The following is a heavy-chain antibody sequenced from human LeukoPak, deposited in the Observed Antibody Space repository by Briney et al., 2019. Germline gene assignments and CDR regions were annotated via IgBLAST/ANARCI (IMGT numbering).Heavy chain of an antibody. D-gene: IGHD2-2*01. CDR3: ASEVPHSFDI. J-gene: IGHJ3*02. CDR1: GGSISSYY. Sequence: PSETLSLTCTVSGGSISSYYWSWIRQPPGKGLEWIGYIYYSGSTNYNPSLKSRVTISVDTSKNQFSLKLSSVTAADTAMYYCASEVPHSFDIWGQGTMVTVSS. CDR2: IYYSGST. V-gene: IGHV4-59*01.